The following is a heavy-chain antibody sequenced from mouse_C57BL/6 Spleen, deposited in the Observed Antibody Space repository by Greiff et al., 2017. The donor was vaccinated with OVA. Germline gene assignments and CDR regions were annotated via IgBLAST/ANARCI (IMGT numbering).Heavy chain of an antibody. D-gene: IGHD1-1*01. CDR2: IYPGSGST. CDR3: ARGGYGSSYGY. V-gene: IGHV1-55*01. J-gene: IGHJ2*01. CDR1: GCTFTSYW. Sequence: QVQLQQPGAELVKPGASVKMSCKASGCTFTSYWITWVKQRPGQGLEWIGDIYPGSGSTNYNEKFKSKATLTVDTSSSTAYMQLSSLTSEDSAVYYCARGGYGSSYGYWGQGTTLTVSS.